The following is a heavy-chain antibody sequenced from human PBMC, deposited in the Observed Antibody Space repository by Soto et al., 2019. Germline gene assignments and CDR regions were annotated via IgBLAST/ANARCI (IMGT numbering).Heavy chain of an antibody. V-gene: IGHV1-46*01. J-gene: IGHJ5*02. CDR2: IDPSGGKT. CDR3: ARVMRSLLSITALDT. Sequence: ASVKVSCKASGYTFTRDQIHWVRQAPGQGLEWMGMIDPSGGKTNYAQKFQGRVTMTRDTSTSTVYMALSSLRSEDTAIYFCARVMRSLLSITALDTWGQGTLVPVSS. CDR1: GYTFTRDQ. D-gene: IGHD5-18*01.